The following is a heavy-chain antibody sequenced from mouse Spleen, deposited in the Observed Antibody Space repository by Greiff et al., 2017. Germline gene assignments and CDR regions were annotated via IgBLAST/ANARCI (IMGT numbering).Heavy chain of an antibody. CDR2: IDPSDSYT. V-gene: IGHV1-50*01. Sequence: QVQLQQPVAELVKPGASVKLSCKASGYTFTSYWMQWVKQRPGQGLEWIGEIDPSDSYTNYNQKFKGKATLTVDTSSSTAYMQLSSLTSEDSAVYYCARRYYGIPYYFDYWGQGTTLTVSS. CDR1: GYTFTSYW. CDR3: ARRYYGIPYYFDY. J-gene: IGHJ2*01. D-gene: IGHD2-1*01.